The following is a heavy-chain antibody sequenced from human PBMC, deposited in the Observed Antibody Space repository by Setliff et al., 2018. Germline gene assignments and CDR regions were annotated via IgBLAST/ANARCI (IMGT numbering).Heavy chain of an antibody. CDR1: GGSISSHY. Sequence: SETLSLTCTVSGGSISSHYWGWIRQPPGKGLEWIGSIYHSGSTYYNPSLKSRVTISVDTSKNQFSLKLSSVTAADTAVYYCATYSSGWYYFDYWGQGTLVTVSS. V-gene: IGHV4-38-2*02. J-gene: IGHJ4*02. CDR2: IYHSGST. CDR3: ATYSSGWYYFDY. D-gene: IGHD6-19*01.